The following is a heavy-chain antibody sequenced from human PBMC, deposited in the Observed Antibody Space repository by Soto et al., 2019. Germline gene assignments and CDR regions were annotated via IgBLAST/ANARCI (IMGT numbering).Heavy chain of an antibody. D-gene: IGHD3-3*01. V-gene: IGHV3-30-3*01. Sequence: LRLSCAASGFTFSSYAMHWVRQAPGKGLEWVAVISYDGSNKYYADSVKGRFTISRDNSKNTLYLQMNSLRAEDTAVYYCARSSPRSGPLDYWGQGTLVTVSS. J-gene: IGHJ4*02. CDR2: ISYDGSNK. CDR1: GFTFSSYA. CDR3: ARSSPRSGPLDY.